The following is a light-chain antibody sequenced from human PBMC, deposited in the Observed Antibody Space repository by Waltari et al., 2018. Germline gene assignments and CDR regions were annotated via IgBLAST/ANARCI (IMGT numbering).Light chain of an antibody. Sequence: QSALTQPASVSGSSGQSITISCTGTTNDIGSYNYVSWYRQHPGKAPKLRIYNVINRPSGVSNRFSGSKSGNTASLTISGLQAEDEADYYCSSYTSSGTYVVFGGGTKLTVL. V-gene: IGLV2-14*03. CDR3: SSYTSSGTYVV. CDR1: TNDIGSYNY. CDR2: NVI. J-gene: IGLJ2*01.